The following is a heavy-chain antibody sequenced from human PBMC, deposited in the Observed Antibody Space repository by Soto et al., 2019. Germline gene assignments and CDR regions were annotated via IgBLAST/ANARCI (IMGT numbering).Heavy chain of an antibody. CDR2: VVVGSGST. CDR3: AARTPYYDFWSPFDP. Sequence: SVKVSCKASGFTLRNSAVQWVRQARGQRLEWIGRVVVGSGSTKYAQKFQERVTITRDMSTDTAYMELTSLTSEDTALYYCAARTPYYDFWSPFDPWGQGTLVTVSS. D-gene: IGHD3-3*01. CDR1: GFTLRNSA. J-gene: IGHJ5*02. V-gene: IGHV1-58*01.